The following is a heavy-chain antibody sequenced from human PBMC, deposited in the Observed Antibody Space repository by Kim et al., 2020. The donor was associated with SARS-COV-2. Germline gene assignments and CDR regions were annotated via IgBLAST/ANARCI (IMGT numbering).Heavy chain of an antibody. V-gene: IGHV3-9*01. CDR2: ISWNSGSI. Sequence: GGSLRLSCAASGFTFDDYAMHWVRQAPGKGLEWVSGISWNSGSIGYADSVKGRFTISRDNAKNSLYLQMNSLRAEDTALYYCAKDMSGYDSYWYFDLWGRGTLVTVSS. CDR3: AKDMSGYDSYWYFDL. D-gene: IGHD5-12*01. CDR1: GFTFDDYA. J-gene: IGHJ2*01.